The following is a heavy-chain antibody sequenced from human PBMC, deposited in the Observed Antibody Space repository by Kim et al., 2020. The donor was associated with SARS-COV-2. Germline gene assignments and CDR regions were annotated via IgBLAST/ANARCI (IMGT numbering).Heavy chain of an antibody. V-gene: IGHV1-18*01. Sequence: ASVKVSCKASGYTFTSYGISWVRQAPGQGLEWMGWISAYNGNTNYAQKLQGRVTMTTDTSTSTAYMELRSLRSDDTAVYYCARDSALYGSGSYYHYYYYYGMDVWGQGTTVTVSS. D-gene: IGHD3-10*01. CDR3: ARDSALYGSGSYYHYYYYYGMDV. CDR2: ISAYNGNT. J-gene: IGHJ6*02. CDR1: GYTFTSYG.